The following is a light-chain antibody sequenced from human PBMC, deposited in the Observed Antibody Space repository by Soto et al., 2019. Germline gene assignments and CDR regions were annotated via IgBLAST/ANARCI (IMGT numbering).Light chain of an antibody. Sequence: DIQMTQSPSTLPASVGDRVTITCRASQSISTWLAWYQQKPGKAPNLLIYKESYLASGVPSRFSGGGSGTEFTLTISSLQPDDFATYYCQQYSSYWTFGQGTKVDI. CDR2: KES. V-gene: IGKV1-5*03. CDR3: QQYSSYWT. CDR1: QSISTW. J-gene: IGKJ1*01.